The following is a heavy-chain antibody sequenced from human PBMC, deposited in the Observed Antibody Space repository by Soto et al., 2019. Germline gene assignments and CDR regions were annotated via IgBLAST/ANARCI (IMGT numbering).Heavy chain of an antibody. J-gene: IGHJ4*02. CDR1: GGSISSYY. CDR2: IYYSGST. D-gene: IGHD6-19*01. V-gene: IGHV4-59*01. Sequence: SETLSLTCTISGGSISSYYWSWIRQPPGKGLEWIGYIYYSGSTNYNPSLKSRVTISVDTSKNQFSLKLSSVTAADTAVYYCARVSVMAVAAQKWSFDYWGQGTLVTVSS. CDR3: ARVSVMAVAAQKWSFDY.